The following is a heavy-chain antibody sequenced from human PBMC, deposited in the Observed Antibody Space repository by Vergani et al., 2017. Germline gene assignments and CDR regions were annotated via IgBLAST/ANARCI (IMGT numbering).Heavy chain of an antibody. CDR2: MNPNSGNT. D-gene: IGHD6-13*01. V-gene: IGHV1-8*01. J-gene: IGHJ6*03. CDR1: GYTFTSYD. CDR3: ARGTSWYENYYYYMDV. Sequence: QVQLVQSGAEVKKPGASVKVSCKASGYTFTSYDINWVRQATGQGLEWMGWMNPNSGNTGYAQKFQGRVTMTRNTSISTAYMELSSLRSEDTAVYYCARGTSWYENYYYYMDVWGKGTTVTVSS.